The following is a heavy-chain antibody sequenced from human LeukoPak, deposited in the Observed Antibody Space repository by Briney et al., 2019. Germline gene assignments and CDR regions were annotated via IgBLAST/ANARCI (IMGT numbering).Heavy chain of an antibody. D-gene: IGHD2-8*01. V-gene: IGHV3-7*01. CDR1: GFSFSSHW. J-gene: IGHJ4*02. CDR2: IKPDGGEK. Sequence: GGSLRLSCVGSGFSFSSHWMNWVRQAPGKGLEWVAKIKPDGGEKYYVDSVKGRFTISRDNAKNSLYLQMNGLRVEDTALYYCVGMGANWGQGTLVTVAS. CDR3: VGMGAN.